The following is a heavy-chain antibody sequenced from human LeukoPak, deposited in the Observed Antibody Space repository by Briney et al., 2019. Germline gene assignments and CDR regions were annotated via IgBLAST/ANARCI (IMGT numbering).Heavy chain of an antibody. D-gene: IGHD3-10*01. CDR3: ARESGFGALFPHCMDV. CDR1: GFSVSNNY. Sequence: GGSLRLSCAASGFSVSNNYMSWVRQAPGKGLEWVSVLCSGGNTYYADSVTVRFTISTDNCRHTLYLQMNSLRAEDTAVHYCARESGFGALFPHCMDVWRQGPTVPVSS. CDR2: LCSGGNT. V-gene: IGHV3-53*01. J-gene: IGHJ6*02.